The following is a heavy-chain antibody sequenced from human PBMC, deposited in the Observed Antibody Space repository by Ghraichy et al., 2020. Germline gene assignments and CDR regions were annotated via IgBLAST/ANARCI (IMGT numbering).Heavy chain of an antibody. J-gene: IGHJ4*02. D-gene: IGHD3-3*01. V-gene: IGHV1-8*01. CDR1: GYTFTSYD. CDR3: ARGGYDFWSGYSDFDY. Sequence: ASVKVSCKASGYTFTSYDINWVRQATGQGLEWMGWMNPNSGNTGYAQKFQGRVTMTRNTSISTAYMELSSLRSEDTAVYYCARGGYDFWSGYSDFDYWGERTLVTVSS. CDR2: MNPNSGNT.